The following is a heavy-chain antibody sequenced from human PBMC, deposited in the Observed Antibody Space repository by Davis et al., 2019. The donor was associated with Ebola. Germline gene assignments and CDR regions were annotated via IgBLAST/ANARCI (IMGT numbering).Heavy chain of an antibody. CDR2: IWNHGNDY. CDR1: GFTFSHYG. CDR3: ARDPDTSGYYSWFDP. D-gene: IGHD6-19*01. V-gene: IGHV3-33*01. J-gene: IGHJ5*02. Sequence: GGSLRLSCAASGFTFSHYGMHWVRQAPGKGLEWVTGIWNHGNDYLYADSVRGRFTISRDNSKNTLYLQMNSLRVEDTAVYYCARDPDTSGYYSWFDPWGQGTLVTVSS.